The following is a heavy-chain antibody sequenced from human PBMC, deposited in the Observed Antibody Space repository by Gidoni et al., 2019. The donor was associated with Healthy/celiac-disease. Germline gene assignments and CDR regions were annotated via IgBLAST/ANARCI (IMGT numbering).Heavy chain of an antibody. Sequence: EVPLLESGGGLVQPGGSLRLSCAASGFTFSSYAMSWVRQAPGKGLEWVAAISGSGGSTYYADSVKGRFTISRDNSKNTLYLQMNSLRAEDTAVYYCAKDLYTWGSGSPGYWGQGTLVTVSS. CDR2: ISGSGGST. CDR1: GFTFSSYA. J-gene: IGHJ4*02. V-gene: IGHV3-23*01. D-gene: IGHD3-10*01. CDR3: AKDLYTWGSGSPGY.